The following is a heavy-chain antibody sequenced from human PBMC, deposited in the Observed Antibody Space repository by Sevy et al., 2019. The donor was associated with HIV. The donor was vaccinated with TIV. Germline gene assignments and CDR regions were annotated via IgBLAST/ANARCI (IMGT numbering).Heavy chain of an antibody. V-gene: IGHV4-39*01. CDR2: VHYSGRT. CDR3: ARNFDY. J-gene: IGHJ4*02. Sequence: SETLSLTCTVSGGSISSGNYLWSWIRQTPGKGLEWIGTVHYSGRTYYNPSLKSRVTISEDTSKTQFSLNLNSVTAAETVVYFCARNFDYWGQGTLVTVSS. CDR1: GGSISSGNYL.